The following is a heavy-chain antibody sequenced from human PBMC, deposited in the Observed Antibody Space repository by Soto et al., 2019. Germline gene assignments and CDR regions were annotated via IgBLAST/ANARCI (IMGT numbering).Heavy chain of an antibody. V-gene: IGHV3-21*01. CDR2: ISSSSSYI. J-gene: IGHJ4*02. CDR3: ATVHPDGYPY. D-gene: IGHD5-12*01. Sequence: GGSLRLSGAASGFTFSSYSMNWVRQAPGKGLEWVSSISSSSSYIYYADSVKGRFTISRDNAKNSLYLQMNSLRAEDTAVYYCATVHPDGYPYWGQGTLVTVSS. CDR1: GFTFSSYS.